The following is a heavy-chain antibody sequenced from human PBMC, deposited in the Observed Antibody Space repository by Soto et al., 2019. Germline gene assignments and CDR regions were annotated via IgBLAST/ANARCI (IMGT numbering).Heavy chain of an antibody. D-gene: IGHD3-22*01. CDR1: GYTFTGYY. V-gene: IGHV1-3*01. J-gene: IGHJ4*02. CDR3: VRDWTHYDSSGPGDY. CDR2: INAGNGDR. Sequence: ASVKVSCKASGYTFTGYYMHWVRQAPGQVLEWMGWINAGNGDRKYSQKSKGRVTITRDTSAITAYMELSSLGSEDTTVYYCVRDWTHYDSSGPGDYWGQGTMVTGSS.